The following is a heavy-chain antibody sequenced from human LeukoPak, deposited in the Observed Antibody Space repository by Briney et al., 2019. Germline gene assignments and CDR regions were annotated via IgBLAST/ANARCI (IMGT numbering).Heavy chain of an antibody. V-gene: IGHV1-8*03. CDR1: GYTFNSYD. Sequence: ASVKVSCKASGYTFNSYDINWVRQATGQGLEWMGWVKPHSGNTGYAQKFQGRVTITWNTSISTAYMELSFLRSEDTAVYYCARTPLLGTMGWFDPWGQGTLVTVSS. CDR3: ARTPLLGTMGWFDP. D-gene: IGHD7-27*01. J-gene: IGHJ5*02. CDR2: VKPHSGNT.